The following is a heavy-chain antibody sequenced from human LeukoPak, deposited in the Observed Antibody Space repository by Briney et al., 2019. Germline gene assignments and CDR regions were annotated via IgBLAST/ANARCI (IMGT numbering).Heavy chain of an antibody. J-gene: IGHJ5*02. V-gene: IGHV1-8*01. CDR3: ARRRLNWNDSRKGAWFDP. Sequence: ASVKVSCKAPGYTFTSYDINWVRQATGQGLEWMGWMNPNSGNTGYAQKFQGRVTMTRDTSISTAYMELSSLRSEDTAVYYCARRRLNWNDSRKGAWFDPWGQGTLVTVSS. CDR1: GYTFTSYD. D-gene: IGHD1-1*01. CDR2: MNPNSGNT.